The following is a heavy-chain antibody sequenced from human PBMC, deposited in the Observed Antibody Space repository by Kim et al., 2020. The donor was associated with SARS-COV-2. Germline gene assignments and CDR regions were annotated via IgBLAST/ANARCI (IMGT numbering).Heavy chain of an antibody. CDR2: IKQDGSEK. J-gene: IGHJ5*02. V-gene: IGHV3-7*03. D-gene: IGHD1-26*01. Sequence: GGSLRLSCAASGFTFSSYWMSWVRQAPGKGLEWVANIKQDGSEKYYVDSVKGRFTISRDNAKNSLYLQMNSLRAEDTAVYYCARVSVGATSRWFDPWGQGTLVTVSS. CDR3: ARVSVGATSRWFDP. CDR1: GFTFSSYW.